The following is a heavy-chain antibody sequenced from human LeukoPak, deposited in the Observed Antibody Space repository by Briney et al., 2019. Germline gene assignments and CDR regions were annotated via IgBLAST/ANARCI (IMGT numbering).Heavy chain of an antibody. D-gene: IGHD4-17*01. Sequence: GGSLRLSCAASGFTFSSYSMNWVRQAPGKGLEWVSYISSSSSTIYYADSVKGRFTISRDNAKNSLYLQMNSLRAEDTAVYYCARDTYGDGDHWGQGILVTVSS. CDR3: ARDTYGDGDH. V-gene: IGHV3-48*01. CDR2: ISSSSSTI. J-gene: IGHJ4*02. CDR1: GFTFSSYS.